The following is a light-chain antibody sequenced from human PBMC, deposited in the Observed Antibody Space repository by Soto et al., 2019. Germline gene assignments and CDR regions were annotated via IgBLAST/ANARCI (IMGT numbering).Light chain of an antibody. V-gene: IGLV1-47*01. CDR2: RDN. Sequence: QSVLTQPPSVSATPGQRVTISCSGGISNIATNYVHWFQQLPGTAPKVLSNRDNQRPSGVPDRFSDSKSGTSASLAISGLRSEDEAEYYCAAWDDTVRSYVFGTGTKLTDL. CDR3: AAWDDTVRSYV. J-gene: IGLJ1*01. CDR1: ISNIATNY.